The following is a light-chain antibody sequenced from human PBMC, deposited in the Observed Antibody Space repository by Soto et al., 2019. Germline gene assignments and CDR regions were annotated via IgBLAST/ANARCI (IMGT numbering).Light chain of an antibody. Sequence: QSVLTQPASVSGSPGQSITISCTGTSSDVGAYNYVSWYQQHPGKAPKLVIYEVTKRPSGVSNRFSGSKSGNTASLTISGLQAEDETDYYCSSYTSTNHVVFGGGTKVTVL. CDR3: SSYTSTNHVV. J-gene: IGLJ2*01. V-gene: IGLV2-14*01. CDR1: SSDVGAYNY. CDR2: EVT.